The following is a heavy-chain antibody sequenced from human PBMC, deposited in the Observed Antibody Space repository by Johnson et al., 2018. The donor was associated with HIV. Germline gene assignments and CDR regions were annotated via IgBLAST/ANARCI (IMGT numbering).Heavy chain of an antibody. CDR3: AGGERPGPSGAFDI. CDR1: GFTFSTEA. Sequence: QVQLVESGGGVVQPWRSLRLSCAASGFTFSTEALHWVRQAPGKWLEWVAVVSYDGSNKYYAASVKGRFTISRDNSKHTLYLQMNSLIAEDTAVYYCAGGERPGPSGAFDICGQGTMVTVSS. CDR2: VSYDGSNK. J-gene: IGHJ3*02. D-gene: IGHD1-1*01. V-gene: IGHV3-30-3*01.